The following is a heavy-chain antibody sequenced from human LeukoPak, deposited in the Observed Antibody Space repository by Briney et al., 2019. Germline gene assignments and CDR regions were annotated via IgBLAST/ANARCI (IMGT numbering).Heavy chain of an antibody. Sequence: PGGSLRLSCVASGFTFSSYWMSWVRQAPGKGLEWVATIKQDGSEKYYVDSVKGRFTFSRDNAKNSLYLQMSSLRAEDTAVYYFANYDSRGLGLDYWGQGTLVTVSS. CDR2: IKQDGSEK. CDR3: ANYDSRGLGLDY. CDR1: GFTFSSYW. J-gene: IGHJ4*02. D-gene: IGHD3-22*01. V-gene: IGHV3-7*01.